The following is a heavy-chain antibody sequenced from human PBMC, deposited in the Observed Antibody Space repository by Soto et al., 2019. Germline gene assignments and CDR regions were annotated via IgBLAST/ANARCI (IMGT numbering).Heavy chain of an antibody. Sequence: SNELWSGSRDPPGKGLEWMGSIYYSGSPYYNPSLKSRVTISVDTSKNQFSLKLSSVTAADTAVYYCARNSGIAAAGTGFYHWGQGTLV. CDR2: IYYSGSP. CDR3: ARNSGIAAAGTGFYH. J-gene: IGHJ4*02. V-gene: IGHV4-39*01. CDR1: SNEL. D-gene: IGHD6-13*01.